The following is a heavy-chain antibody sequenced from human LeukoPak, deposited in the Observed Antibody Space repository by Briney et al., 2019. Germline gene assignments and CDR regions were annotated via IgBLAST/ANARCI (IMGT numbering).Heavy chain of an antibody. D-gene: IGHD3-3*01. CDR1: GGSISSGDYY. CDR2: IYYSGST. Sequence: SQTLSLTCTVSGGSISSGDYYWSWIRQPPGKGLEWIGYIYYSGSTYYNPSLKSRVTISVDTSKNQFSLKLSSVTAADTAVYFSARDRLRFFGRRRGNWFDPWGQGTLVTVSS. J-gene: IGHJ5*02. CDR3: ARDRLRFFGRRRGNWFDP. V-gene: IGHV4-30-4*08.